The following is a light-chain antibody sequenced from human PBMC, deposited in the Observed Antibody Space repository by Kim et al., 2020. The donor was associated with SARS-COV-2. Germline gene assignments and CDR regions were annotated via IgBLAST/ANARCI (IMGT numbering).Light chain of an antibody. Sequence: QSVLTQPPSASGTPGQRVTISCSGSSSNIGSNAVNWYQQLPGTAPKLLFYSDRQRPSGVPDRFSGSKSGTSASLAISGLQSEDEADYFCAAWDDSLNGVVFVGGTQLTVL. V-gene: IGLV1-44*01. CDR1: SSNIGSNA. J-gene: IGLJ2*01. CDR2: SDR. CDR3: AAWDDSLNGVV.